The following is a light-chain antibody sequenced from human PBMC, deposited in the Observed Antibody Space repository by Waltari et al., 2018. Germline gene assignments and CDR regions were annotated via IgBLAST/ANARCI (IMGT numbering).Light chain of an antibody. CDR2: EVS. V-gene: IGLV2-23*02. Sequence: QSALTQPAPVPGSPGQSITNACTGTRSDVGSYHIESCSQQHPGKAHKFMIYEVSKRPSGVSSRFSGSKSGNTASLTISGLQAEDEADYYCSSYAGSSTLVFGGGTKLTVL. CDR1: RSDVGSYHI. J-gene: IGLJ2*01. CDR3: SSYAGSSTLV.